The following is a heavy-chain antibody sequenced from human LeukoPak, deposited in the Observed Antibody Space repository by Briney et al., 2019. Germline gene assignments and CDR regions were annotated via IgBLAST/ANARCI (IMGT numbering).Heavy chain of an antibody. V-gene: IGHV3-21*01. J-gene: IGHJ6*02. CDR1: GFTFSSYS. Sequence: GGSLRLSCAASGFTFSSYSMNWVRQAPGKGLEWVSSISSSSSYIYYADSVKGRFTISRDNAKNSLYLQMNSLRAEDTAAYYCARVPFLPDTPYGMDVWGQGTTVTVSS. CDR2: ISSSSSYI. CDR3: ARVPFLPDTPYGMDV.